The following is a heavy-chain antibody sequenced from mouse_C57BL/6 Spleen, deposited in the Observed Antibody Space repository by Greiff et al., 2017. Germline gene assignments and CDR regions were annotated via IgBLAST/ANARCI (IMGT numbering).Heavy chain of an antibody. J-gene: IGHJ4*01. V-gene: IGHV2-2*01. CDR3: ARNDGYYRYYAMDY. D-gene: IGHD2-3*01. CDR2: IWSGGST. CDR1: GFSLTSYG. Sequence: QVQLMESGPGLVQPSQSLSITCTVSGFSLTSYGVHWVRQSPGKGLEWLGVIWSGGSTDYNAAFISRLSISKDNAKSQVFFKMNSLQADDTAIYYCARNDGYYRYYAMDYWGQGTSVTVSA.